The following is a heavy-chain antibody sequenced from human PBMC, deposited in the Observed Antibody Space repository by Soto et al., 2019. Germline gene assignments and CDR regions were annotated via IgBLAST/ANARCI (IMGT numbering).Heavy chain of an antibody. J-gene: IGHJ1*01. V-gene: IGHV4-34*01. CDR3: ARARGFQH. CDR1: GGSFSGYY. CDR2: INHSGST. Sequence: SQTLSLTCAVYGGSFSGYYWSWIRQPPGKGLEWIGEINHSGSTNYNPSLKSRVTISVDTSKNQFSLKLSSVTAADTAVYYCARARGFQHWGQGTLVTVSS. D-gene: IGHD3-10*01.